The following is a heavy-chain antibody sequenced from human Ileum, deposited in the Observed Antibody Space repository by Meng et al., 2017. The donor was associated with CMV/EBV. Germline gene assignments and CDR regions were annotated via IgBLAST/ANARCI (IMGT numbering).Heavy chain of an antibody. CDR2: INTYNDNS. J-gene: IGHJ4*02. CDR1: GDPFTNSG. Sequence: QVQRVPSESEGKKPGASVKVSCKTSGDPFTNSGITWVRQAPGQGLEWMGWINTYNDNSNSAQKFQDRFTMTKDTSTRTAHMELRSLTSDDTAVYYCARVQLSGVFDYWGQGTLVTVSS. V-gene: IGHV1-18*01. CDR3: ARVQLSGVFDY. D-gene: IGHD1-26*01.